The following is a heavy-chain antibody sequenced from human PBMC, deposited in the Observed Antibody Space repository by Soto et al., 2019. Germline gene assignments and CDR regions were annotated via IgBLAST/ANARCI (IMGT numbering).Heavy chain of an antibody. CDR2: IWYDGSNK. CDR3: ASLSDAFDI. V-gene: IGHV3-33*01. CDR1: GFTFSNDV. Sequence: QVQLVESGGGVVQPGRSLRLSCAASGFTFSNDVMHWVRQAPGKGLEWVAVIWYDGSNKYYADSVKGRFTISRDTSKNTLYLQMNSLRAEDTAVYYCASLSDAFDIWGQGTMVTVSS. J-gene: IGHJ3*02.